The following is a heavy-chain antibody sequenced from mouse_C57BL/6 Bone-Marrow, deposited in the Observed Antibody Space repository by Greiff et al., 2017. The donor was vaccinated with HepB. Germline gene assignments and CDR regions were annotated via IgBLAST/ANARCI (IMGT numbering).Heavy chain of an antibody. V-gene: IGHV1-64*01. CDR3: AVIYYSIGYAMDY. D-gene: IGHD2-5*01. J-gene: IGHJ4*01. CDR2: IHPNSGST. Sequence: QVQLQQPGAELVKPGASVKLSCKASGYTFTSYWMHWVKQRPGQGLEWIGMIHPNSGSTNYNEKFKSKATLTVDKSSSTAYMQLSSLTSEDSAVYYCAVIYYSIGYAMDYWGQGTSVTVSS. CDR1: GYTFTSYW.